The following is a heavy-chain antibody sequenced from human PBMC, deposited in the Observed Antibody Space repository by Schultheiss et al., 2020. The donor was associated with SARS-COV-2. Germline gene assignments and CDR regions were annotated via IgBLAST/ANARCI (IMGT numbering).Heavy chain of an antibody. CDR3: ARDRYDFWSGYVSYWYFDL. V-gene: IGHV1-69*13. Sequence: SVKVSCKASGGTFSSSAISWVRQAPGQGLEWMGGIIPIFGTANYAQKFQGRVTITADESTSTAYMELSSLRSEDTAVYYCARDRYDFWSGYVSYWYFDLWGRGTLVTVSS. CDR1: GGTFSSSA. D-gene: IGHD3-3*01. J-gene: IGHJ2*01. CDR2: IIPIFGTA.